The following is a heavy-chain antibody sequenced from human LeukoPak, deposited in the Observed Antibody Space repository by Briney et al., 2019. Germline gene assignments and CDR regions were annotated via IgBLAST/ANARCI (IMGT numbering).Heavy chain of an antibody. J-gene: IGHJ4*02. CDR1: GFIFSSYA. V-gene: IGHV3-30*02. D-gene: IGHD6-19*01. Sequence: PGGSLRLSCVASGFIFSSYAMHWVRQAQGKGLEWVAFIGYDGSNNYYADSVKGRFTISRDNSKTTLFLQMSSLRAEDTAVYYCAKSVSGHGFFDSWGQGSLVTVSS. CDR2: IGYDGSNN. CDR3: AKSVSGHGFFDS.